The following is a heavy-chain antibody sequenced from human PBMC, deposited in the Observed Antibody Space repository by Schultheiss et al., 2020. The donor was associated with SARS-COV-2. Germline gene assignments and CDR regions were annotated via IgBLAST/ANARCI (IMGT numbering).Heavy chain of an antibody. D-gene: IGHD6-19*01. CDR1: GFTFSSYW. CDR3: ARAPPQQWLVLFDY. CDR2: ISSSGSTI. J-gene: IGHJ4*02. V-gene: IGHV3-48*01. Sequence: GGSLRLSCAASGFTFSSYWMHWVRQAPGKGLEWVSYISSSGSTIYYADSVKGRFTISRDNSKNTLYLQMNSLRAEDTAVYYCARAPPQQWLVLFDYWGQGTLVTVSS.